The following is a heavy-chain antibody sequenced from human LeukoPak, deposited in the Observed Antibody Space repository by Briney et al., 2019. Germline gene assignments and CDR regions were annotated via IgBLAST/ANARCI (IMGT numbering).Heavy chain of an antibody. D-gene: IGHD3-3*01. CDR2: IYSGGST. Sequence: GGSLRLSCAASGFTVSSNYMSWARQAPGKGLEWVSVIYSGGSTYYADSVKGRFTISRDNSKNTLYLQMNSLRAEDTAVYYCARERFWSGYYHAFDIWGQGIMVTVSS. CDR3: ARERFWSGYYHAFDI. CDR1: GFTVSSNY. V-gene: IGHV3-66*02. J-gene: IGHJ3*02.